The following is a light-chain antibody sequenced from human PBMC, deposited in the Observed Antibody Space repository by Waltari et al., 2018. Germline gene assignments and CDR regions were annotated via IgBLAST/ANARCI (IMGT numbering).Light chain of an antibody. Sequence: EIVLTQSPGTLSLSPGERATLSCRASQSVSSSYLAWYHQKPGQATRLLIYGASSRATGIPDRFSGGGSGTDFTLTISRLEPEDFAVYYCQQYGSSTPWTFGQGTKVEIK. CDR3: QQYGSSTPWT. J-gene: IGKJ1*01. CDR1: QSVSSSY. CDR2: GAS. V-gene: IGKV3-20*01.